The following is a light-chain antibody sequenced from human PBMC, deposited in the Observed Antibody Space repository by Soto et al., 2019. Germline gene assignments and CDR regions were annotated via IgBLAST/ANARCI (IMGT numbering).Light chain of an antibody. CDR1: SSDIGGYDY. Sequence: QSVLTQPASVSGSPGQSITITCTGTSSDIGGYDYVSWYQHHPGKAPEVIIYGVTNRPSGVSHRFSGSKSTNTASLTISGLQAEDEADYYCTSYTSSSTHVFGTGTKLTVL. V-gene: IGLV2-14*01. CDR3: TSYTSSSTHV. J-gene: IGLJ1*01. CDR2: GVT.